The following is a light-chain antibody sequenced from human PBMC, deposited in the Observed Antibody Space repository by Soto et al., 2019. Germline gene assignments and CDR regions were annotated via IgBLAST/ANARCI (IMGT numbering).Light chain of an antibody. V-gene: IGKV3-11*01. J-gene: IGKJ5*01. CDR3: QQRSNWIT. Sequence: EILLTQSPATLPLAPGERATLSCRASQSVSRYLAWYQQKPGQAPRLLIYDASNRATGIPARLSGSGSGTDFTLTIRSLEPEDFPVYYCQQRSNWITFGQGTRLEIK. CDR1: QSVSRY. CDR2: DAS.